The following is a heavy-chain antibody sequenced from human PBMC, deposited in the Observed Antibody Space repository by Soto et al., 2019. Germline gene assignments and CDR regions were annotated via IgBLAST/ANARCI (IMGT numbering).Heavy chain of an antibody. V-gene: IGHV5-51*01. CDR1: GYTFTDYW. D-gene: IGHD4-4*01. CDR2: IYPGDSDT. J-gene: IGHJ6*02. Sequence: GESLKISCKGSGYTFTDYWIGWVRQLPGKGLEWMGIIYPGDSDTRYSPSFQGHVTITVDKSTSTAYLQWNTLKASDTAMYYCARNISNFRYLNSAMAVSGQGTTVTVSS. CDR3: ARNISNFRYLNSAMAV.